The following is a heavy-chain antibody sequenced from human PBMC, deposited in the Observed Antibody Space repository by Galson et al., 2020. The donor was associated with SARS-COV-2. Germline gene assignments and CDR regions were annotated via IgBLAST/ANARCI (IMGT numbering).Heavy chain of an antibody. V-gene: IGHV1-8*01. Sequence: ASVKVSCKAPGYTFNTYDINWVRQATGQGLEWMGWMNPNTGDTVYAEKFRGRISMTRNTSTTTAYMELSSLGLEDRAVYYCARGRRYYGSGSYARISYYGMDVWGQGTSVTVS. D-gene: IGHD3-10*01. CDR2: MNPNTGDT. J-gene: IGHJ6*02. CDR1: GYTFNTYD. CDR3: ARGRRYYGSGSYARISYYGMDV.